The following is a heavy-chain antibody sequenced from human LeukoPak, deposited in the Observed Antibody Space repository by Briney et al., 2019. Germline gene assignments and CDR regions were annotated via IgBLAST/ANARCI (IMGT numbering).Heavy chain of an antibody. Sequence: GGSLRLSCAASGFTFSSYDMQWVRQAPGKGLEYVSAISGNGGTTYYANSVKARFTISRDNSKITLYLQMGSLRAEDMAVYYCARDGARYSGSYYNDYWGQGTLVTVSS. V-gene: IGHV3-64*01. CDR3: ARDGARYSGSYYNDY. D-gene: IGHD1-26*01. J-gene: IGHJ4*02. CDR2: ISGNGGTT. CDR1: GFTFSSYD.